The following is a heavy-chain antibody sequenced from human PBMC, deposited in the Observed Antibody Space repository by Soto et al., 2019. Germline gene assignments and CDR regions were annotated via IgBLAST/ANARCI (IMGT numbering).Heavy chain of an antibody. J-gene: IGHJ6*02. CDR2: ISYDGSNK. CDR1: GFTFSSYA. V-gene: IGHV3-30-3*01. Sequence: PGGSLRLSCAASGFTFSSYAMHWVRQAPGKGLEWVAVISYDGSNKYYADSVKGRFTISRDNSKNTLYLQMNSLRAEDTAVYYCARAARPWDTAMAPYYYYGMDVWGQGTTVTVSS. CDR3: ARAARPWDTAMAPYYYYGMDV. D-gene: IGHD5-18*01.